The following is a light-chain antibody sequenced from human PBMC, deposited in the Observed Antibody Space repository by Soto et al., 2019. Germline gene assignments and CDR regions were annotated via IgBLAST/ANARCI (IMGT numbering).Light chain of an antibody. J-gene: IGLJ2*01. CDR3: SSYTSSSTGV. Sequence: QSALTQPASVSGSPGQSITISCTGTSSDVGGYNYVFWYQQHPGKAPKLMIYEVSSRPSGISHRFSGSKSGNTASLTISGLQAEDEADYYCSSYTSSSTGVFGGGTKLTVL. CDR2: EVS. V-gene: IGLV2-14*01. CDR1: SSDVGGYNY.